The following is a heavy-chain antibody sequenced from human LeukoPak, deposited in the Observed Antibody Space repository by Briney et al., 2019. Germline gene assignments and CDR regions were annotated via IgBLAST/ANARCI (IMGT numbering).Heavy chain of an antibody. D-gene: IGHD2-15*01. Sequence: GRSLRLSCAASGFTFSIYGMHWVRQAPGKGRGWVAVIWYDGSNKYYADSVKGRFTISRDNSKNTLYLQMNSLRAEDTAVYYCASDALVVGAATPGASYFDYWGQGTLVTVSS. CDR2: IWYDGSNK. J-gene: IGHJ4*02. V-gene: IGHV3-33*01. CDR3: ASDALVVGAATPGASYFDY. CDR1: GFTFSIYG.